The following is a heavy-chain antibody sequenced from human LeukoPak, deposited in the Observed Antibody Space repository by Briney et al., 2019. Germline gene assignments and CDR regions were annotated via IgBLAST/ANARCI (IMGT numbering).Heavy chain of an antibody. V-gene: IGHV3-21*01. CDR3: AREDGSGSYLIY. CDR1: GIIFSKYN. Sequence: GGSLRLSCTVSGIIFSKYNWHWVRQAPGKGLEWISSMTTGSRDIYYRDSVRGRFTISRDDAEESVYLQMSSLKVEDTSVYYCAREDGSGSYLIYWGQGTLVTVSS. J-gene: IGHJ4*02. D-gene: IGHD3-10*01. CDR2: MTTGSRDI.